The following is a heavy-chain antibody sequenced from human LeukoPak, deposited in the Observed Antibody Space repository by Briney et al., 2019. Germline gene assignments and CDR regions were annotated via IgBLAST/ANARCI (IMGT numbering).Heavy chain of an antibody. CDR3: ARLGSLGVTLVWGGPSRTTIDY. V-gene: IGHV1-2*02. CDR2: INPSSGGT. CDR1: GYTFTSYY. J-gene: IGHJ4*02. Sequence: ASVKVSCKASGYTFTSYYIHWVRQAPGQGPEWLGWINPSSGGTDYAQKFQGRVTMTRDTSNNTAYMELTSLRSDDTAVYYCARLGSLGVTLVWGGPSRTTIDYWGQGTLVTVSS. D-gene: IGHD3-16*01.